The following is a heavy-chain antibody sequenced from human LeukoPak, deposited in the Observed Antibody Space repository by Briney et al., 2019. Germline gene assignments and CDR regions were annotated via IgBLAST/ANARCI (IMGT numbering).Heavy chain of an antibody. CDR2: IYRGGST. CDR3: AREPHYYDSSGPFL. V-gene: IGHV3-66*01. D-gene: IGHD3-22*01. Sequence: PGGSLRLSCAASGFILSNNYMSWVRQAPGKGLEWVSVIYRGGSTYYADAVKGRFPISRDNSKNTLYLQMNSLRAEDTAVYYCAREPHYYDSSGPFLWGRGTLVTVSS. CDR1: GFILSNNY. J-gene: IGHJ2*01.